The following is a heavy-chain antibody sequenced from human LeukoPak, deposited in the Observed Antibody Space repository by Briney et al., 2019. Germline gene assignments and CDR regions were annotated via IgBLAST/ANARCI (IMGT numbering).Heavy chain of an antibody. V-gene: IGHV3-74*01. CDR2: INHDGTGT. J-gene: IGHJ4*02. CDR3: ASVFDS. Sequence: GSLRLSCAASGWMHWVRQAPGKGLVWVSGINHDGTGTYYADSVKGRFTISRDNAKNTLYLQMNSLSAGDTAVYYCASVFDSWGQGFLVTVSS. CDR1: GW.